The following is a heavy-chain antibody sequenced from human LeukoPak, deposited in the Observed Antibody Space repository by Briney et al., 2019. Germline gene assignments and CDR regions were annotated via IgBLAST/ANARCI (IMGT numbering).Heavy chain of an antibody. J-gene: IGHJ3*02. CDR2: INSDGSST. CDR1: GFTFSSYW. Sequence: GGSLRLSCAASGFTFSSYWMHWVRQAPGKGLVWVSRINSDGSSTSYADSVKGRFTISRDIAKNTLYLQMNSLRAEDTAVYYCARAEAGGDAFDIWGQGTMVTVSS. CDR3: ARAEAGGDAFDI. V-gene: IGHV3-74*01. D-gene: IGHD6-19*01.